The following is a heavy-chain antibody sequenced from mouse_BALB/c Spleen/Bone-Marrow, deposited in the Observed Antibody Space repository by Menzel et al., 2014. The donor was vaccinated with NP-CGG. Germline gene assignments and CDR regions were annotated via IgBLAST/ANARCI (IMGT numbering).Heavy chain of an antibody. D-gene: IGHD2-10*02. V-gene: IGHV5-6*01. Sequence: EVQLVESGGDLVKPGGSLKLSCAASGFTFSSYGMSWVRQTPDKRLEWVATISSGGRHTYYPDSVKGRLTISRDNAKNTLYLQMSSLKSEDTAIYYCARRGYDNSYWYFGVWGAGTTVTVSS. CDR2: ISSGGRHT. CDR3: ARRGYDNSYWYFGV. J-gene: IGHJ1*01. CDR1: GFTFSSYG.